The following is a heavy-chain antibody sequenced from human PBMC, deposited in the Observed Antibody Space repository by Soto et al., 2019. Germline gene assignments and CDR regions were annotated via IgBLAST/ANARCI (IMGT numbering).Heavy chain of an antibody. J-gene: IGHJ6*02. CDR2: IKSKTDGGTT. CDR1: GFTFSNAW. D-gene: IGHD3-3*01. Sequence: GGSLRLSCAASGFTFSNAWMSWVRQAPGKGLEWVGRIKSKTDGGTTDYATPVKGRFTISREDSKNTLYLQMNSLKTEDTAVYYSTPAQGSGFSQYSSYYYGIDVWGQGTTGTGSS. V-gene: IGHV3-15*01. CDR3: TPAQGSGFSQYSSYYYGIDV.